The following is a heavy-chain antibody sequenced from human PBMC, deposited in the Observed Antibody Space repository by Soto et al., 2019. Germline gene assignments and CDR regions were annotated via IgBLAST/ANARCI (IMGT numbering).Heavy chain of an antibody. Sequence: SETLSLTCAVYGGSFSGYYWSWIRQPPGKGLEWIGEINHSGSTNYNPSLKSRVTISVDTSKNQFSLKLSSVTAADTAVYYCARRDYDFCSGYYTGIGAFDIWGQGTMVTASS. J-gene: IGHJ3*02. D-gene: IGHD3-3*01. CDR3: ARRDYDFCSGYYTGIGAFDI. V-gene: IGHV4-34*01. CDR1: GGSFSGYY. CDR2: INHSGST.